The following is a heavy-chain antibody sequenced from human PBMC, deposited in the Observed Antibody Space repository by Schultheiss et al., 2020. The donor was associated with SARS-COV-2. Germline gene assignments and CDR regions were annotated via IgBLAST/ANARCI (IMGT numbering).Heavy chain of an antibody. CDR3: ARGLDYGGNSHFDY. D-gene: IGHD4-23*01. CDR1: GGSISSYY. V-gene: IGHV4-4*07. J-gene: IGHJ4*02. Sequence: SETLSLTCTVSGGSISSYYWSWIRQPAGKGLEWIGRIYTSGSTNYNPSLKSRVTMSVDTSKNQFSLKLSSVTAADTAVYYCARGLDYGGNSHFDYWGQGTLVTVSS. CDR2: IYTSGST.